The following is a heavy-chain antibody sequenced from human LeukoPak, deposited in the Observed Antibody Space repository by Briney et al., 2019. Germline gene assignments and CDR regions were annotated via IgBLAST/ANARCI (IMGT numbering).Heavy chain of an antibody. V-gene: IGHV4-39*01. CDR2: IHYSGST. CDR3: VRLASGLIDY. J-gene: IGHJ4*02. CDR1: GGSIDNSHYY. D-gene: IGHD6-19*01. Sequence: SETLSLTCTASGGSIDNSHYYWGWIRQPPGEGLEWIASIHYSGSTHYNPSLKSRVTISVDTSKNQFSLKLSSVTAADTAVYYCVRLASGLIDYWGQGTLVTVSS.